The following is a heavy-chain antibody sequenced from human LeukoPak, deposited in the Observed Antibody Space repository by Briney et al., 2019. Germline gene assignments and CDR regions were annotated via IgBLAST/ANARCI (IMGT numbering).Heavy chain of an antibody. CDR1: GYSFTSYW. J-gene: IGHJ4*02. D-gene: IGHD3-16*02. CDR3: ARQGSSDYDYVWGSYRPRPLGPVLN. V-gene: IGHV5-51*01. Sequence: GESLKISCKGSGYSFTSYWIGWVRQMPGKGLEWMGIIYPGDSDTRYIPSFQGQVTISADKSISTAYLQWSSLKASDTAMYYCARQGSSDYDYVWGSYRPRPLGPVLNWGQGTLVTVSS. CDR2: IYPGDSDT.